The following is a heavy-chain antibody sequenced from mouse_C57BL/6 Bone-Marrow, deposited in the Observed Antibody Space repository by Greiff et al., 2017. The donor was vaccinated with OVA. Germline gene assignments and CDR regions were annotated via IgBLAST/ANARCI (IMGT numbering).Heavy chain of an antibody. CDR1: GYTFTGYW. V-gene: IGHV1-9*01. J-gene: IGHJ4*01. CDR2: ILPGSGST. CDR3: ARRHHHYYEGYYAMDY. D-gene: IGHD1-2*01. Sequence: VMLVESGAELMKPGASVKLSCKATGYTFTGYWIEWVKQRPGHGLEWIGEILPGSGSTNYNEKFKGKATFTADTSSNTAYMQLSSLTTEDSAIYYCARRHHHYYEGYYAMDYWGQGTSVTVSS.